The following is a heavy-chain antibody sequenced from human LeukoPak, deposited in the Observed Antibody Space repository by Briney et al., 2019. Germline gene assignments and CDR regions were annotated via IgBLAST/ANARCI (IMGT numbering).Heavy chain of an antibody. Sequence: GGSLRLSCVASGFTFSSYAMHWVRQAPGKGLEWVAVISYDGSNKYYADSVKGRFTISRDNSKNTLYLQMNSLRAEDTAVYYCARTYTSAGETAIPNYYYYYGMDVWGQGTTVTVSS. D-gene: IGHD5-18*01. J-gene: IGHJ6*02. CDR3: ARTYTSAGETAIPNYYYYYGMDV. CDR1: GFTFSSYA. V-gene: IGHV3-30-3*01. CDR2: ISYDGSNK.